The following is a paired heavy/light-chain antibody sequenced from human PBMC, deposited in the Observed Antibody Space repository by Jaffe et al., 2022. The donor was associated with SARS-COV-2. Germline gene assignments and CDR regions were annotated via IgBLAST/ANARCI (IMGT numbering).Light chain of an antibody. CDR1: QSVSSY. V-gene: IGKV3-11*01. CDR2: DAS. CDR3: QQRSNWPRGYT. Sequence: EIVLTQSPATLSLSPGERATLSCRASQSVSSYLAWYQQKPGQAPRLLIYDASNRATGIPARFSGSGSGTDFTLTISSLEPEDFAVYYCQQRSNWPRGYTFGQGTKLEIK. J-gene: IGKJ2*01.
Heavy chain of an antibody. D-gene: IGHD5-12*01. CDR2: IKSKTDGGTT. CDR3: TTGHIVATSSRAGRGYYFDY. CDR1: GFTFSNAW. V-gene: IGHV3-15*01. Sequence: EVQLVESGGGLVKPGGSLRLSCAASGFTFSNAWMSWVRQAPGKGLEWVGRIKSKTDGGTTDYAAPVKGRFTISRDDSKNTLYLQMNSLKTEDTAVYYCTTGHIVATSSRAGRGYYFDYWGQGTLVTVSS. J-gene: IGHJ4*02.